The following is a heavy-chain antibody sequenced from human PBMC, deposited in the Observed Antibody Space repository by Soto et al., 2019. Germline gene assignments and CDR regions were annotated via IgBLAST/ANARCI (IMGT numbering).Heavy chain of an antibody. J-gene: IGHJ4*02. Sequence: ASVKVSCKASGGTFSSYAISWVRQAPGQGLEWMGRIIPILGIANYEQKFQGRVTITADKSTSTAYMELSSLRSEDTAVYYCAREYCGGDCPNTPEDYWGQGTLVTVSS. V-gene: IGHV1-69*04. CDR3: AREYCGGDCPNTPEDY. CDR1: GGTFSSYA. D-gene: IGHD2-21*02. CDR2: IIPILGIA.